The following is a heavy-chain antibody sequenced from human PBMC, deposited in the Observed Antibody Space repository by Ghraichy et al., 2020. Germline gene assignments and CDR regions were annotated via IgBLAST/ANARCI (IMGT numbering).Heavy chain of an antibody. CDR1: GGSFSGYY. CDR3: ARGRGYCSGGSCYPTQPRKRNWFDP. CDR2: INHSGST. J-gene: IGHJ5*02. V-gene: IGHV4-34*01. D-gene: IGHD2-15*01. Sequence: SQTLSLTCAVYGGSFSGYYWSWIRQPPGKGLEWIGEINHSGSTNYNPSLKSRVTISVDTSKNQFSLKLSSVTAADTAVYYCARGRGYCSGGSCYPTQPRKRNWFDPWGQGTLVTVSS.